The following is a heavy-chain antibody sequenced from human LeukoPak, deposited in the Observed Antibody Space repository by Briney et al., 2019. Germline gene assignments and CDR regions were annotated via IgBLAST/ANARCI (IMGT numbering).Heavy chain of an antibody. J-gene: IGHJ4*02. CDR3: ARGNLWFGEEDY. D-gene: IGHD3-10*01. CDR2: IDPNSGGT. Sequence: GASVKVSCKASGYMFTGHYMHWVRQAPGQGLEWMGWIDPNSGGTNYAQKFQGRVTMTRDTSISTAYMELSSLRSDDTVVYYCARGNLWFGEEDYWGQGTLVTVSS. V-gene: IGHV1-2*02. CDR1: GYMFTGHY.